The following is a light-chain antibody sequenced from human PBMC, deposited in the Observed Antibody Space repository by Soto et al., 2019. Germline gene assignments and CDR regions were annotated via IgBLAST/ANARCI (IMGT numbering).Light chain of an antibody. Sequence: DIQMTQSPSTLSASVGDRVTITCRASQSISYRLAWYQQKPGKAPSVLIYDVSNLESGVPSRFSGSGSWTEFTLTISSLQPDDFATYYCQQYNSYSWTFGQGTKVEIK. CDR3: QQYNSYSWT. J-gene: IGKJ1*01. CDR1: QSISYR. V-gene: IGKV1-5*01. CDR2: DVS.